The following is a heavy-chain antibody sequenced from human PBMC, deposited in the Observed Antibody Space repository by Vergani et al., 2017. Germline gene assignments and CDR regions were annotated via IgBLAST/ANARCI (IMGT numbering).Heavy chain of an antibody. D-gene: IGHD3-22*01. J-gene: IGHJ4*02. Sequence: EVHLEESGGGLVQPGGSLRLSCAASGFIFSTYAMSWVRQAPGKGLEWVSGISASGAPTYYADSVKGRFTISRDNSKNTLSLQMNSLTAEDTAIYYCAGPQGTSAYYYGGFDYWGQGILVTVSS. CDR3: AGPQGTSAYYYGGFDY. V-gene: IGHV3-23*04. CDR1: GFIFSTYA. CDR2: ISASGAPT.